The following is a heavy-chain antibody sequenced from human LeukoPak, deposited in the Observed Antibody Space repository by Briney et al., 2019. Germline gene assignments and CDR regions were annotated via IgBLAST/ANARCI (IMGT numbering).Heavy chain of an antibody. CDR2: INPSGGST. D-gene: IGHD3-22*01. CDR1: GYTFTSYC. CDR3: ARDRVGVHDSSGYWFDP. J-gene: IGHJ5*02. V-gene: IGHV1-46*01. Sequence: ASVKVSCKASGYTFTSYCMHWVRQAPGQGLEWMGIINPSGGSTSYAQKFQGRVTMTRDTSTSTVYMELSSLRSEDTAVYYCARDRVGVHDSSGYWFDPWGQGTLVTVSS.